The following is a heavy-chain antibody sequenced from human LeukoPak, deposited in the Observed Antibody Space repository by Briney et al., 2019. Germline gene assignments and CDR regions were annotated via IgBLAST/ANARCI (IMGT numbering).Heavy chain of an antibody. Sequence: ASVKVSCKASGYTFSTYGISWVRQAPGQGLEWMGWISAYTGATNYAQKIQDRVTMTTDTSTSTAYMELRSLRSDDTAVYYCARGRNPYYDILTGYYEYYYMDVWGKGTTVTISS. D-gene: IGHD3-9*01. V-gene: IGHV1-18*01. J-gene: IGHJ6*03. CDR1: GYTFSTYG. CDR2: ISAYTGAT. CDR3: ARGRNPYYDILTGYYEYYYMDV.